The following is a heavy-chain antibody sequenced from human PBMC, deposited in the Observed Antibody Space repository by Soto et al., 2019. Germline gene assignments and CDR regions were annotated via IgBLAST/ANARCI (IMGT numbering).Heavy chain of an antibody. V-gene: IGHV5-51*01. J-gene: IGHJ6*02. CDR2: IYPGDSDT. CDR3: ARHGCISTSCYAPYYYYGMDV. CDR1: GYKVSTWHNFTSYW. D-gene: IGHD2-2*01. Sequence: GESLKISCMGSGYKVSTWHNFTSYWIAWVRQMPGEGLEWMGIIYPGDSDTRYSPSFQGQVTISADKSISTAYLQWSSLKASDTAMYYCARHGCISTSCYAPYYYYGMDVWGQGTTVTVSS.